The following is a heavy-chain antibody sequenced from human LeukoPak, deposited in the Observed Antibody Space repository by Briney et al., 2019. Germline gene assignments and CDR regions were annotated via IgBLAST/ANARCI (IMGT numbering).Heavy chain of an antibody. Sequence: GRSLRLSCAASGFTFSGYWMSWVRQDPGKGLEWVANIKPEGKEKFYVDSVKGRFTISRDNANNSVFLQMNSLTAEDTAVYYCARDGIDYWGQGTLVTVSS. CDR1: GFTFSGYW. V-gene: IGHV3-7*04. CDR2: IKPEGKEK. J-gene: IGHJ4*02. CDR3: ARDGIDY. D-gene: IGHD1-26*01.